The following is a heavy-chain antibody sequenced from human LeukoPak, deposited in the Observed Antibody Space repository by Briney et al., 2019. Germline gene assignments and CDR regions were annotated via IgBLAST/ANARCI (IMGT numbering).Heavy chain of an antibody. D-gene: IGHD3-16*02. J-gene: IGHJ4*02. CDR1: GYTFTSYG. CDR2: ISTYNGNT. V-gene: IGHV1-18*01. Sequence: ASVKVSCKASGYTFTSYGISWVRQAPGQGLEWMGWISTYNGNTNYAQKLQGRVTMTTDTSTSTAYMELRSRRSDGTAVYYCARAYRSSEEIDYWGQGTLVTVSS. CDR3: ARAYRSSEEIDY.